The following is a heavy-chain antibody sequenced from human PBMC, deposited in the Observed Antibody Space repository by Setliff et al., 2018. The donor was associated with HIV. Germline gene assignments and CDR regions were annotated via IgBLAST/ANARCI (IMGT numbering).Heavy chain of an antibody. Sequence: ASVKVSCKASSCTFTSYGINWVRQAPGQGLEWMGWINVYNGNTNYEQKLQGRVTMTTDTSTTTAYMELRSLRSDDTAVYYCATHYDSTDYLGYWGQGTLVTVSS. CDR3: ATHYDSTDYLGY. D-gene: IGHD3-22*01. CDR2: INVYNGNT. J-gene: IGHJ4*02. V-gene: IGHV1-18*01. CDR1: SCTFTSYG.